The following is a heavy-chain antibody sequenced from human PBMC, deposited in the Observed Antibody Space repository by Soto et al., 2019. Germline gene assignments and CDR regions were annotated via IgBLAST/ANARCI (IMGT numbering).Heavy chain of an antibody. CDR1: GFSLSTSGVG. CDR3: AHSRHYYDSSGYYWGDWFDP. D-gene: IGHD3-22*01. Sequence: QITLKESGPTLVKPTQTLTLTCTFSGFSLSTSGVGVGWIRQPPGKALEWLALIYWNDDERYSPSLKSRLTITKDTSKNQVVLTMTNMDPVDTATYYCAHSRHYYDSSGYYWGDWFDPWGQGTLVTVSS. J-gene: IGHJ5*02. CDR2: IYWNDDE. V-gene: IGHV2-5*01.